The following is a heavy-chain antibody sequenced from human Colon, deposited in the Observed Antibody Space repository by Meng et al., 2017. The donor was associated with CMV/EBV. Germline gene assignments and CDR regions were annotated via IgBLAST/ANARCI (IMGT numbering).Heavy chain of an antibody. D-gene: IGHD1-14*01. Sequence: GGSLRLSCAASGFTFSSYSMNWVRQAPGKGLEWVSSISPGSSSIHYADSVKGRFSVSRDNAKNSLYLQMDSLRAEDTAVYYCATYITASTDYWGPGTLVTVSS. CDR3: ATYITASTDY. V-gene: IGHV3-21*01. CDR1: GFTFSSYS. CDR2: ISPGSSSI. J-gene: IGHJ4*02.